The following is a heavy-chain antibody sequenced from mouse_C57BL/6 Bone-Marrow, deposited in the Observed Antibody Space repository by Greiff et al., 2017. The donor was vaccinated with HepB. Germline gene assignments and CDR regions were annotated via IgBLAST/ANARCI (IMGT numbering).Heavy chain of an antibody. CDR3: ASDIYDYDGDYYAMDY. J-gene: IGHJ4*01. CDR1: GFNIKNTY. Sequence: VQLQQPVAELVRPGASVKLSCTASGFNIKNTYMHWVKQRPEQGLEWIGRIDPANGNTKYAPKFQGKATITADTSSNTAYLQLSSLTSEDTAIYYCASDIYDYDGDYYAMDYWGQGTSVTVSS. D-gene: IGHD2-4*01. CDR2: IDPANGNT. V-gene: IGHV14-3*01.